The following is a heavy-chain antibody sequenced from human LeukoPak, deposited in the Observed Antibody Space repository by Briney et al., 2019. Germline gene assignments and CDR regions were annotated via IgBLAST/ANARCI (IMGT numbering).Heavy chain of an antibody. CDR3: ARVWCSGYEFDY. V-gene: IGHV5-51*01. CDR2: IYPSDSDT. CDR1: GYSFTTNW. J-gene: IGHJ4*02. D-gene: IGHD5-12*01. Sequence: GESLKISCKASGYSFTTNWIGWVRQMPGKGLEWMGIIYPSDSDTRISPSFQGQVTISADKSISTAYLQWSSLKASDTAMYYCARVWCSGYEFDYWGQGTLVTVSS.